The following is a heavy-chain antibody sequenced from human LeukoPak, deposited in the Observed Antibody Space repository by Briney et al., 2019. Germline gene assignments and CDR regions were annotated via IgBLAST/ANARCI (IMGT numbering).Heavy chain of an antibody. CDR1: GFTFSSYA. V-gene: IGHV3-66*01. J-gene: IGHJ3*02. CDR2: IYSGGNT. D-gene: IGHD1-26*01. Sequence: GGSLRLSCAASGFTFSSYAMTWVRRAPGKGLEWVSVIYSGGNTYYADSVKGRFTISRDNSKNTVSLQMNSLRDEDTAVYFCAVSRIVGAVDVFDMWGQGTMVTVSS. CDR3: AVSRIVGAVDVFDM.